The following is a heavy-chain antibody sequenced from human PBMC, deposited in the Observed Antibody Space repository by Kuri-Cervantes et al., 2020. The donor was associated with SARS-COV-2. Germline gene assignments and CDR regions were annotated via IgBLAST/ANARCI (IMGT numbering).Heavy chain of an antibody. CDR3: ARSPVWEGYFDF. CDR1: GFSFSSYG. Sequence: GGSLRLSCAASGFSFSSYGMSWVRQAPGKGLEWVSVIYSGGSTYYADSVKGRFTISRDNSKNTLYLQMNSLRAEDTAVYYCARSPVWEGYFDFWGQGTLVTVSS. CDR2: IYSGGST. V-gene: IGHV3-53*01. D-gene: IGHD1-26*01. J-gene: IGHJ4*02.